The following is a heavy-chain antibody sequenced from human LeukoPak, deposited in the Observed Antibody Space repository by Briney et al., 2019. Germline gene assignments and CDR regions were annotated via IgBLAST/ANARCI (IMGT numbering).Heavy chain of an antibody. V-gene: IGHV5-51*01. CDR3: ARLRGDSSSLY. J-gene: IGHJ4*02. CDR2: IYPGDSDT. D-gene: IGHD6-6*01. CDR1: GYSFTNFW. Sequence: GESLKISCQGPGYSFTNFWIGWVRQPPGKGLEWMGIIYPGDSDTRYSPSFQGQVTISADRSISTVYLQWSSLKASDTAMYYCARLRGDSSSLYWGQGTLVTVSS.